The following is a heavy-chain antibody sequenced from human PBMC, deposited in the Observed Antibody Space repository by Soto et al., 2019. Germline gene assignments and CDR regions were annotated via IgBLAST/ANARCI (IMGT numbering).Heavy chain of an antibody. CDR2: IYYSGST. V-gene: IGHV4-39*01. CDR3: ALRRRITIFGVVI. J-gene: IGHJ6*04. Sequence: SETLSLTCTVSGGSISSSSYYWGWIRQPPGKGLEWIGSIYYSGSTYYNPSLKSRVTISVDTSKNQFSLKLGSVTAADTAVYYCALRRRITIFGVVIWGKGTTVTVSS. D-gene: IGHD3-3*01. CDR1: GGSISSSSYY.